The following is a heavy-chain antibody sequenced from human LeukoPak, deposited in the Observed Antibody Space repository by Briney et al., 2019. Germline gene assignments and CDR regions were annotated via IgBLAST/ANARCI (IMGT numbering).Heavy chain of an antibody. CDR2: ISTSSTYI. J-gene: IGHJ4*02. D-gene: IGHD3-10*01. CDR3: ARVISTVRGWSDY. V-gene: IGHV3-21*01. Sequence: GGSLRLSFAASGFSFSSYSMNWVRQAPRAGLEWVSSISTSSTYIFYADSVKGRFTISRDNANNSLSLQMNSLRDEDTAVYVCARVISTVRGWSDYWGQGTLVTVSS. CDR1: GFSFSSYS.